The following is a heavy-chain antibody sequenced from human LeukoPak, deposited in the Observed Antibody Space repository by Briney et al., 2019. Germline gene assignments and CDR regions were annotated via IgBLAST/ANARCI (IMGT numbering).Heavy chain of an antibody. J-gene: IGHJ4*02. Sequence: GGSLRLSCTASGFTFGDYAMSWVRQAPGKGLEWVGFIRSKAYGGTTEYAASVKGRFTISRDDSKSIAYLQMNSLKTEGTAVYYCTRAADSVVVVAANEYWGQGTLVTVSS. CDR2: IRSKAYGGTT. CDR3: TRAADSVVVVAANEY. CDR1: GFTFGDYA. V-gene: IGHV3-49*04. D-gene: IGHD2-15*01.